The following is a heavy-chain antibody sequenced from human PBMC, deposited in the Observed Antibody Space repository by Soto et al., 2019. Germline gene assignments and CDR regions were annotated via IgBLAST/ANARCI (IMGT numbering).Heavy chain of an antibody. Sequence: QVQLQESGPGLVKPSETLSLTCTVSGGSISSYYWSWIRQPPGKGLEWIGYIYNSGSTSYHPFLXRXAXTXXATSNKPSSLKLTSVTAADTALYYCASGWVEAFDYCGQGTLGSVSS. J-gene: IGHJ4*02. CDR1: GGSISSYY. V-gene: IGHV4-59*01. CDR3: ASGWVEAFDY. D-gene: IGHD1-26*01. CDR2: IYNSGST.